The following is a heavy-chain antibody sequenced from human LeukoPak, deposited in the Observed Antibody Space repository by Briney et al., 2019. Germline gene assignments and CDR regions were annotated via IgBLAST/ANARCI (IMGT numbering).Heavy chain of an antibody. D-gene: IGHD3-22*01. V-gene: IGHV4-34*01. CDR3: ARGVAPITMIVVVIGDAFDI. Sequence: PSETLSLTCAVYGGSFSGYYWSWIRQPPGKGREWIGEINHRGSTNYNPSLKSRVTISVDTSKNQFSLKLSSVTAADTAVYYCARGVAPITMIVVVIGDAFDIWGQGTMVTVSS. CDR2: INHRGST. CDR1: GGSFSGYY. J-gene: IGHJ3*02.